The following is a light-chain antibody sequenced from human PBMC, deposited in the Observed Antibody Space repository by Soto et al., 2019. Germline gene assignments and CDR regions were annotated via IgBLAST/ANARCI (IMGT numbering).Light chain of an antibody. CDR2: GAS. CDR3: QQYGSSLRT. Sequence: EIVLTQSPGTLSLSPGERATLSCRASQSVSSSSLAWYQQKPGQAPRLLIYGASSRATGIPDRFSGSGSGTDFTVTISRLEPEDCAVYYCQQYGSSLRTFGQGTKVEIK. CDR1: QSVSSSS. J-gene: IGKJ1*01. V-gene: IGKV3-20*01.